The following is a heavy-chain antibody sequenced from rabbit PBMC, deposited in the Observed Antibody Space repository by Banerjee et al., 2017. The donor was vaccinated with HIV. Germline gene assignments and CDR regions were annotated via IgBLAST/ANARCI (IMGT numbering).Heavy chain of an antibody. CDR2: IYTNSDKT. D-gene: IGHD2-1*01. Sequence: QQLEESGGDLVKPGASLTLTCTASGISFSSSYYMCWVRQAPGKGLELIACIYTNSDKTYYASWAKGRFTGSKPSSTTVTLQMPSLTAADTASYFCARGSYYDYGAWLDLWGPGTLVTVS. CDR1: GISFSSSYY. J-gene: IGHJ5*01. CDR3: ARGSYYDYGAWLDL. V-gene: IGHV1S40*01.